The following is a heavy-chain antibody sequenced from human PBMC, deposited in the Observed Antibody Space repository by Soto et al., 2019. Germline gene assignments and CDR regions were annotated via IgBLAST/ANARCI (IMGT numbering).Heavy chain of an antibody. CDR1: GFTFSSNA. CDR2: ISGSGGST. D-gene: IGHD6-13*01. Sequence: PGGSLRLSCAASGFTFSSNAMNWVRQAPGKGLEWVSAISGSGGSTYYADSVKGRFTISRGNSKNTLYLQMNSLRAEDTAVYYCAKVSSIAAAGTAFRYWGQGTLVTVSS. J-gene: IGHJ4*02. CDR3: AKVSSIAAAGTAFRY. V-gene: IGHV3-23*01.